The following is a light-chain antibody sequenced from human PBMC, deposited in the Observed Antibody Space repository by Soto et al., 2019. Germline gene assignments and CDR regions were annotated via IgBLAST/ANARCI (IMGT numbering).Light chain of an antibody. J-gene: IGKJ2*01. V-gene: IGKV1-17*03. CDR3: LQHNSYPYI. CDR1: QDICTF. Sequence: DLQMTQSPSAMSASVGDRVNITCRASQDICTFVAWFQQKPGKVPQRLIYASSTLHPGVPSRFRGRGSGTEFTLTISSLQPEDFGTYYCLQHNSYPYIFGQGTILE. CDR2: ASS.